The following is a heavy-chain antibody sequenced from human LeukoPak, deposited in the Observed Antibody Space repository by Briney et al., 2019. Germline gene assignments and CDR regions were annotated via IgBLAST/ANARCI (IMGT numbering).Heavy chain of an antibody. CDR3: ARSSTPYYYYGMDV. CDR1: GGSISSYY. V-gene: IGHV4-4*07. D-gene: IGHD2/OR15-2a*01. CDR2: IYTSGST. Sequence: SETLSVTCTVSGGSISSYYWSWIRQPAGKGLEWIGRIYTSGSTNYNPSLKSRVTMSVDTSKNQFSLKLSSVTAADTAVYYCARSSTPYYYYGMDVWGQGTTVTVSS. J-gene: IGHJ6*02.